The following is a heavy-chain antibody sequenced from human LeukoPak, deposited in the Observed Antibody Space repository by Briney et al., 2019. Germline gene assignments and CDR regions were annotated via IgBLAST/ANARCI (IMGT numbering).Heavy chain of an antibody. D-gene: IGHD5-12*01. CDR1: GFTFSSYS. J-gene: IGHJ4*02. CDR2: ISSSSSTI. V-gene: IGHV3-48*02. CDR3: ARDGGIGSPYDSRFDY. Sequence: PGRSLRLSCAASGFTFSSYSMNWVRQAPGKGLEWVSYISSSSSTICYADSVKGRFTISRDNAKNSLYLQMNSLRDEDTAVYYCARDGGIGSPYDSRFDYWGQGTLVTVSS.